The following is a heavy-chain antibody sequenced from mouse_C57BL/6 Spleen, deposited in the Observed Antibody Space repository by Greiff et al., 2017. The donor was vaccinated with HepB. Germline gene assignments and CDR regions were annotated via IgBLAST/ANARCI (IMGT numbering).Heavy chain of an antibody. J-gene: IGHJ3*01. CDR2: IYPGDGDT. V-gene: IGHV1-80*01. Sequence: VKLQESGAELVKPGASVKISCKASGYAFSSYWMNWVKQRPGKGLEWIGQIYPGDGDTNYNGKFKGKATLTADKSSSTAYMQLSSLTSEDSAVYFCAREDWDWFAYWGQGTLVTVSA. CDR1: GYAFSSYW. CDR3: AREDWDWFAY. D-gene: IGHD4-1*01.